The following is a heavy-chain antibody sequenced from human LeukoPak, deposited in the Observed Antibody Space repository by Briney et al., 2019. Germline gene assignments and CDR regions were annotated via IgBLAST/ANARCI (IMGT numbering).Heavy chain of an antibody. J-gene: IGHJ4*02. D-gene: IGHD3-3*01. V-gene: IGHV1-69*05. Sequence: SVKVSCKAPGGTFSSYAISWVRQAPGQGLEWMGRIIPIFGTANYAQKFQGRVTITTDESTSTAYMELSSLRSEDTAVYYCARGRTKVDYDFWSGYLFDYWGQGTLVTVSS. CDR2: IIPIFGTA. CDR3: ARGRTKVDYDFWSGYLFDY. CDR1: GGTFSSYA.